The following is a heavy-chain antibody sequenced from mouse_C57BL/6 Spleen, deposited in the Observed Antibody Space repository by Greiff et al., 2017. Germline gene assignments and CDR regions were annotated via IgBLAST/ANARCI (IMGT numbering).Heavy chain of an antibody. V-gene: IGHV5-4*01. J-gene: IGHJ2*01. CDR1: GFTFSSYA. Sequence: EVQGVESGGGLVKPGGSLKLSCAASGFTFSSYAMSWVRQTPEKRLEWVATISDGGSYTYYPDNVKGRFTISRDNAKNNLYLQMSHLKSEDTAMYYCARENYPYYFDYWGQGTTLTVSS. D-gene: IGHD2-1*01. CDR2: ISDGGSYT. CDR3: ARENYPYYFDY.